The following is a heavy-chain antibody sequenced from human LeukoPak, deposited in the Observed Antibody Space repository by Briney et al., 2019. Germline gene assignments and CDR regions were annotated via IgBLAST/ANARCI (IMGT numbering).Heavy chain of an antibody. CDR2: IYYSGST. CDR3: ARHSPGPAAEYGDYYFDY. V-gene: IGHV4-39*01. Sequence: SETLSLTCTVSGGSISSSSYYWGWIRQPPGKGLEWIGSIYYSGSTYYNPSLKSRVTISVDTSKNQFSLKLSSVTAADTAVYYCARHSPGPAAEYGDYYFDYWGQGTLVTVSS. D-gene: IGHD4-17*01. CDR1: GGSISSSSYY. J-gene: IGHJ4*02.